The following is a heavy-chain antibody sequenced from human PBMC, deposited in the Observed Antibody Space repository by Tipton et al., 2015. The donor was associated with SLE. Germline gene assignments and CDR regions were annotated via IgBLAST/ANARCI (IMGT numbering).Heavy chain of an antibody. D-gene: IGHD6-6*01. J-gene: IGHJ4*02. CDR3: ASHEYSSSSGYFDY. CDR2: IYHSGST. Sequence: TLSLTCAVSGYSISSGYYWGWIRQPPGKGLEWIGSIYHSGSTYYNPSLKSRVTISVDTSKNQFSLKLSSVTAADTAVYYCASHEYSSSSGYFDYWGQGTLVTVSS. CDR1: GYSISSGYY. V-gene: IGHV4-38-2*01.